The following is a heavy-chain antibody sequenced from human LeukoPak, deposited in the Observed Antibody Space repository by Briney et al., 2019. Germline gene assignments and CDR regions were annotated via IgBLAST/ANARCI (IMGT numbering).Heavy chain of an antibody. V-gene: IGHV4-59*12. J-gene: IGHJ3*02. CDR2: IFYSGST. CDR1: GGSITSYY. D-gene: IGHD3-10*01. Sequence: SETLSLTCTVSGGSITSYYWSWIRQPPGKGLEWIGNIFYSGSTYYSPSLKSRVTISLDTSRNQFSLKLTSVTAADTAVYYCAKSNGYGLVDIWGQGTMVTVSS. CDR3: AKSNGYGLVDI.